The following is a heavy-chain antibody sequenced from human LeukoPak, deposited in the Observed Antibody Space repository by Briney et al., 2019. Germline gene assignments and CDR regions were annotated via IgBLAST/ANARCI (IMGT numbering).Heavy chain of an antibody. Sequence: SETLSLTCTVSGGSISSSYYYWGWIRQPPGKGLEWIGSISYSEITYPNPSLKSRVTISVDTSKNQFSLRLISVTASDTAVYYCARHLSGYHSGFDYWGQGTLVTVSS. CDR3: ARHLSGYHSGFDY. V-gene: IGHV4-39*01. CDR2: ISYSEIT. J-gene: IGHJ4*02. CDR1: GGSISSSYYY. D-gene: IGHD3-9*01.